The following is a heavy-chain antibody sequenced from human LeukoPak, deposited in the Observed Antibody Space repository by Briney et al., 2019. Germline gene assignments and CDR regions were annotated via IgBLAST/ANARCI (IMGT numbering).Heavy chain of an antibody. J-gene: IGHJ4*02. CDR1: GFTFSSYS. V-gene: IGHV3-23*01. CDR2: ISDSAGST. CDR3: AKRGVVIRVILVGFHKEAYYFDS. D-gene: IGHD3-10*01. Sequence: PGGSLRLSCAASGFTFSSYSMNWVRQAPGKGLEWVAGISDSAGSTNYADSVKGRFTISRDNRKNTLYLQMNNLRAEDTAVYFCAKRGVVIRVILVGFHKEAYYFDSWGQGALVTVSS.